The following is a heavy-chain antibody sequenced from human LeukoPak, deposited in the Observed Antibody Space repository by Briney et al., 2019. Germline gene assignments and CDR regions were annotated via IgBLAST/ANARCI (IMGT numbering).Heavy chain of an antibody. CDR1: GGTFSSYA. CDR2: IIPIFGTA. CDR3: ARRAGEGSYYNGDYYSYYGMDV. J-gene: IGHJ6*04. D-gene: IGHD3-10*01. Sequence: ASVTVSCTASGGTFSSYAISWVRQAPGQGLEGMGGIIPIFGTADYAQKFQGRVTITADKSTSTAYMELSSLRSEDTAVYYCARRAGEGSYYNGDYYSYYGMDVWGKGPTVTVSS. V-gene: IGHV1-69*06.